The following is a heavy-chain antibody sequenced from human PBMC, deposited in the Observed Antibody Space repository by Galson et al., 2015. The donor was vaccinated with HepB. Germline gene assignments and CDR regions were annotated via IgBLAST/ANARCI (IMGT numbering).Heavy chain of an antibody. V-gene: IGHV4-59*08. Sequence: ETLSLTCTVSGGSISGYHLSWIRQSPGKRLDWIGSIHYSGSTSYNPSLESRVSMLVDTSKNQSSLSLTSVTAADTAVYFCARQRAAASGLAPTWFGPWGHGTQVTVSS. D-gene: IGHD6-25*01. CDR2: IHYSGST. CDR1: GGSISGYH. CDR3: ARQRAAASGLAPTWFGP. J-gene: IGHJ5*02.